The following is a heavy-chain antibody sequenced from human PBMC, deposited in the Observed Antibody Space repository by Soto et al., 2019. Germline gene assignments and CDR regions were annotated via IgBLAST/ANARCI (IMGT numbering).Heavy chain of an antibody. V-gene: IGHV3-21*01. D-gene: IGHD5-12*01. CDR3: ARRAATKESYLDY. CDR1: GFTFSSYS. CDR2: ISSSSSYI. Sequence: GSLRLSCAASGFTFSSYSMNWVRQAPGKGLEWVSSISSSSSYIYYADSVKGRFTISRDNAKNSLYLQMNSLRAEDTAVYYCARRAATKESYLDYGGQGTLVTISS. J-gene: IGHJ4*02.